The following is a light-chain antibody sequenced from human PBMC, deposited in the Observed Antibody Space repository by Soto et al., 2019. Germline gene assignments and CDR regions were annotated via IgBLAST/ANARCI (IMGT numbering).Light chain of an antibody. CDR2: DAS. Sequence: EIVMTQSPATLSLSPWERATLSFRASRSVSRNLAWYQQKPGQAPRLLIYDASSRATGIPDRFSGGGSGTDFTLTISRLEPEDFAVYYCQQFSSYPLTFGGGTKVDIK. CDR3: QQFSSYPLT. CDR1: RSVSRN. J-gene: IGKJ4*01. V-gene: IGKV3-20*01.